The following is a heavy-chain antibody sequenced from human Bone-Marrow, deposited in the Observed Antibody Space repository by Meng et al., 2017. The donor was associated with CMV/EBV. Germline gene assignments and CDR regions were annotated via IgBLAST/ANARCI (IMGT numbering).Heavy chain of an antibody. CDR2: INPDGGGT. D-gene: IGHD2-8*01. J-gene: IGHJ4*02. Sequence: GGSLRLSCAASGFTSSNYWMCWVRQAPGKGLEWVANINPDGGGTYHADSVKGRFTISRDNAKNLLVLQMNSRRDEDTALYYCARDPDGFDYWGQGTVVTVYS. V-gene: IGHV3-7*01. CDR1: GFTSSNYW. CDR3: ARDPDGFDY.